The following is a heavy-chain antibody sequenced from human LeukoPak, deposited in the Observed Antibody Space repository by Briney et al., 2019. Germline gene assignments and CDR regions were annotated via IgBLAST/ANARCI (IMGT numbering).Heavy chain of an antibody. CDR1: GFTFSGST. J-gene: IGHJ6*02. Sequence: GGSLRLSCAASGFTFSGSTMHWVRQASGKGLEWVGRIRSKANSYATAYAASVKGRFTISRDDSKNTAFLQMNSLKAEDTAVYYCTRGGHNNYHDGMDVWGQGTTVTVSS. D-gene: IGHD5-24*01. CDR2: IRSKANSYAT. CDR3: TRGGHNNYHDGMDV. V-gene: IGHV3-73*01.